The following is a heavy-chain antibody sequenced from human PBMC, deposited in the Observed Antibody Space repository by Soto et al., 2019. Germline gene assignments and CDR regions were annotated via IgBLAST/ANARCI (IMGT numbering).Heavy chain of an antibody. CDR1: GGYISSGGYY. Sequence: SETLSLTCTVSGGYISSGGYYWSWIRQHPGKGLEWIGYIYYSGSTYYNPSLKSRVTISVDTSKNQFSLKLSSVTAADTAVYYCARDPGYCSGGSCYSDPFDFDYWGQGTLVTVSS. D-gene: IGHD2-15*01. V-gene: IGHV4-31*03. CDR2: IYYSGST. J-gene: IGHJ4*02. CDR3: ARDPGYCSGGSCYSDPFDFDY.